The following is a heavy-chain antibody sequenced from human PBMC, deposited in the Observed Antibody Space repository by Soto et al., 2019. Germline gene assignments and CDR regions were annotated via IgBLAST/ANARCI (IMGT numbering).Heavy chain of an antibody. Sequence: GSLRLSCAASGFIFSSFAMTWVRQAPGKGLEWVSAIVGGDGGRSFTIYYADSVKGRFTISRDNAKNSLYLQMNSLRAEDTAVYYCARDTGVYYYDSSGSRHHPYFDYWGQGTLVTVSS. J-gene: IGHJ4*02. V-gene: IGHV3-21*04. CDR3: ARDTGVYYYDSSGSRHHPYFDY. CDR2: IVGGDGGRSFTI. CDR1: GFIFSSFA. D-gene: IGHD3-22*01.